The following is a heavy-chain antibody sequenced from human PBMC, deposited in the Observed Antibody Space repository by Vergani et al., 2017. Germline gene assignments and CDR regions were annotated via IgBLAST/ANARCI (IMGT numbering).Heavy chain of an antibody. V-gene: IGHV4-59*12. Sequence: QVQLQESGPGLVKPSETLSLTCTVSGGSISSYYWSWIRQPPGKGLEWIGYIYYSGSTYYNPSLKSRVTISVDTSKNQFSLKLSSVTAADTAVYYCARGGSYGFDYWGQGTLVTVSS. CDR1: GGSISSYY. D-gene: IGHD5-18*01. J-gene: IGHJ4*02. CDR2: IYYSGST. CDR3: ARGGSYGFDY.